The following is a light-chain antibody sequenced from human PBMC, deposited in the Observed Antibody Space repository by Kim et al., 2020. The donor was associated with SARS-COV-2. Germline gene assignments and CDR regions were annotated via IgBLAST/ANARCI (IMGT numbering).Light chain of an antibody. V-gene: IGLV1-44*01. CDR2: RND. CDR1: SSNIGRNT. CDR3: AGWEDSLISPV. J-gene: IGLJ3*02. Sequence: GQRVTIPCSGSSSNIGRNTVNWYQQLPGMAPKLLIYRNDQRPSGVPDRFSASKSGTSASLVISGLQSEDEADYYCAGWEDSLISPVFGGGTKLTVL.